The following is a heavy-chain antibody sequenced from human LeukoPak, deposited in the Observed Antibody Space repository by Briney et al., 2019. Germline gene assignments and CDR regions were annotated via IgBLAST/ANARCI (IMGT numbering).Heavy chain of an antibody. CDR3: ARAGAGLDGLGV. V-gene: IGHV4-59*01. J-gene: IGHJ6*02. Sequence: SETLSLTCNVSGGSISYYYWSWIRQPPGKGLEWIGYIYYRGSTKYNPSLKSRVTISVDTSKNQFSLKVSSVTAADTAVYFCARAGAGLDGLGVWGQGTTVTVSS. D-gene: IGHD6-13*01. CDR2: IYYRGST. CDR1: GGSISYYY.